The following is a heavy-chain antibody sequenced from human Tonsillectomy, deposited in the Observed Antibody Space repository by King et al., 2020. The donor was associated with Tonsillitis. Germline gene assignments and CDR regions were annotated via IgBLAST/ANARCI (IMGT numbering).Heavy chain of an antibody. CDR2: IKSKGGGGTT. J-gene: IGHJ3*02. CDR1: GSTFSDAWMRDAW. D-gene: IGHD3-10*01. V-gene: IGHV3-15*01. CDR3: THYKTEHGAFDI. Sequence: VQLVESGGGLAKPGGSLTLSCVVSGSTFSDAWMRDAWMSWVRQAPGKGLELIGRIKSKGGGGTTDYAAPVKGRFTISRDDSRNTIFLQMHSLKTEDTARYYCTHYKTEHGAFDIWGQGTMVTVSS.